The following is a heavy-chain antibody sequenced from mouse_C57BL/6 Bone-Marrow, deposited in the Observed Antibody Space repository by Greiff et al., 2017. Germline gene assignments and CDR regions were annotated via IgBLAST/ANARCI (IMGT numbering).Heavy chain of an antibody. D-gene: IGHD6-1*01. CDR1: GYTFTSYW. CDR3: ARDLFRFDV. CDR2: IDPSDSYT. V-gene: IGHV1-69*01. Sequence: QVQLQQPGAELVMPGASVKLSCKASGYTFTSYWMHWVKQRPGQGLEWIGEIDPSDSYTNYNQKFKGKSTLTVDKSSSTAYMQLSSLTSEDSAVYYCARDLFRFDVWGTGTTGTVSA. J-gene: IGHJ1*03.